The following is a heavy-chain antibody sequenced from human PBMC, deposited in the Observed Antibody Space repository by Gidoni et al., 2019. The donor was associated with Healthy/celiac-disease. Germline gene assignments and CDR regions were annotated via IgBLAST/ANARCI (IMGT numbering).Heavy chain of an antibody. CDR1: GFPFRSYA. CDR3: ASSVVVPAANAFDI. V-gene: IGHV3-23*01. D-gene: IGHD2-2*01. J-gene: IGHJ3*02. Sequence: EVQLLESGGGLLQPGGSLRLSCAASGFPFRSYAMSWVRQAPGKGLEWVSAISGSGGSTYYADSVKGRFTISRDNSKNTLYLQMNSLRAEDTAVYYCASSVVVPAANAFDIWGQGTMVTVSS. CDR2: ISGSGGST.